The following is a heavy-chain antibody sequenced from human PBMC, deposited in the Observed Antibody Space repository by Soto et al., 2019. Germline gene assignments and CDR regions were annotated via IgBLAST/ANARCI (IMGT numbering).Heavy chain of an antibody. CDR2: FDPEDGET. J-gene: IGHJ4*02. Sequence: VKASSKVSRDALTDISMYWVQQSHGKGLEWTGGFDPEDGETIYAQKFQGRVTMTEDTSTDTAYMELSSLRSEDTAVYYCATDRAKFGELTYWGQGTLVTVSS. CDR3: ATDRAKFGELTY. CDR1: RDALTDIS. D-gene: IGHD3-10*02. V-gene: IGHV1-24*01.